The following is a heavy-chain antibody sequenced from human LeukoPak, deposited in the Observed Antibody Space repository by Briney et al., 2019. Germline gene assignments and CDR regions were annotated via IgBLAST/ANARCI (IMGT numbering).Heavy chain of an antibody. CDR2: IYSSGST. V-gene: IGHV4-61*02. J-gene: IGHJ4*02. CDR1: GASISSGNYY. Sequence: SETLSLTCTVSGASISSGNYYWSWIRQPAGKGLEWIGRIYSSGSTNYNPSLKSRVTISIDTSENQFSLKLSSVTAADTAVYYCARGDYDILTGYILDYWGQGTLVTVSS. CDR3: ARGDYDILTGYILDY. D-gene: IGHD3-9*01.